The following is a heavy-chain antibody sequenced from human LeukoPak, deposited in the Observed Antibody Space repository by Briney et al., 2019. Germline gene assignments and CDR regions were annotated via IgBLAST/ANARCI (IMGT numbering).Heavy chain of an antibody. CDR3: AGDKSGYFDF. J-gene: IGHJ4*02. CDR2: ITWDGRST. CDR1: GFSFDDYA. Sequence: GGSLRLSCAASGFSFDDYAMHWVRQRPGRGLEWVSLITWDGRSTYYIDSVKGRFTISRDNNENSLYLQMNSLRGDDTALYYCAGDKSGYFDFWGQGTLVTVSS. V-gene: IGHV3-43D*03.